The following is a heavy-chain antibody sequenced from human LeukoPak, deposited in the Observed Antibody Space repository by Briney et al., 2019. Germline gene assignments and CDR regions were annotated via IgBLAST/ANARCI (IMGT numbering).Heavy chain of an antibody. CDR1: GYSISSGYY. Sequence: SETLSLTCTVSGYSISSGYYWGWIRQPPGKGLEWIGSIYHSGSTNYNPSLKSRVTISVDTSKNQFSLKLSSVTAADTAVYYCARQQQQLFDYWGQGTLVTVSS. J-gene: IGHJ4*02. V-gene: IGHV4-38-2*02. CDR2: IYHSGST. CDR3: ARQQQQLFDY. D-gene: IGHD6-13*01.